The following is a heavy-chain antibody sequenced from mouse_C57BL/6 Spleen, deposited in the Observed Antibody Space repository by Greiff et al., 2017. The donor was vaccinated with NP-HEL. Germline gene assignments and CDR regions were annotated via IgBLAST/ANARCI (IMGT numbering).Heavy chain of an antibody. CDR1: GYTFTDYN. Sequence: EVQLQQSGPELVKPGASVKIPCKASGYTFTDYNMDWVKQSHGKSLEWIGDINPNNGGTIYNQKFKGKATLTVDKSSSTAYMELRSLTAEDTAVYYCARYYDGYYGYFDDWGQGTTLTVSS. J-gene: IGHJ2*01. V-gene: IGHV1-18*01. CDR3: ARYYDGYYGYFDD. CDR2: INPNNGGT. D-gene: IGHD2-3*01.